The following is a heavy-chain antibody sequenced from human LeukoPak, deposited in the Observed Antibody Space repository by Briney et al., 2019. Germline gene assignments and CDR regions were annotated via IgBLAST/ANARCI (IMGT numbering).Heavy chain of an antibody. J-gene: IGHJ4*02. D-gene: IGHD2-15*01. CDR2: ISYDGTNK. CDR3: ARDDCNGGSCYPDY. Sequence: GRSLRLSCAASGFTFSNYAMHWVRQAPGKGLEWVAVISYDGTNKYYADSVKGRFTISRDNAKNSLYLQMNSLRAEDTAVYYCARDDCNGGSCYPDYWGQGTLLTVSS. V-gene: IGHV3-30-3*01. CDR1: GFTFSNYA.